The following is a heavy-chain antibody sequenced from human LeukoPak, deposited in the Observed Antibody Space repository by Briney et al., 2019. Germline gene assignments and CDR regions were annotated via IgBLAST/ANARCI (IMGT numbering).Heavy chain of an antibody. Sequence: GGSLRLSCAASGFTFSSYVMSWVRQAPGKGLEWVSATSGSGDSTYYADSVKGRFTVSRDNSKNTLHLQVNSLRAEGTAVYYCAKAYCRSTTCLSPDYWGQGTLVTVSS. V-gene: IGHV3-23*01. CDR2: TSGSGDST. J-gene: IGHJ4*02. CDR3: AKAYCRSTTCLSPDY. CDR1: GFTFSSYV. D-gene: IGHD2-2*01.